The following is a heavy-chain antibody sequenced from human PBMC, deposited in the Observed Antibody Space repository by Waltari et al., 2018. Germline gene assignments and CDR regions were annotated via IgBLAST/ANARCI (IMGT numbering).Heavy chain of an antibody. CDR1: GFTFSGYE. V-gene: IGHV3-48*03. J-gene: IGHJ4*02. CDR3: ARYGGNNYFDF. Sequence: EVQLVESGGGLVQPGGSLRLSCAASGFTFSGYEMNWVRQAPGKELECFQYITRCSTRYDADSVNGLFTISRDNAKNSLYLQMNSLRAEDTAVYYCARYGGNNYFDFWGQGTLVTVSS. CDR2: ITRCSTR. D-gene: IGHD2-15*01.